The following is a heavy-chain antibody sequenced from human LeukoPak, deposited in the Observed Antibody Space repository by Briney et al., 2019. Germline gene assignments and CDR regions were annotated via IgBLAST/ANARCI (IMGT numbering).Heavy chain of an antibody. V-gene: IGHV3-23*01. Sequence: GGSLRLSCAASGFTFKSYAMSWVRQAPGKGLEWVSALSGSGGSPYDADAVKGRFIISRDNSKNTLYLQMNSLRAEDTAIYYCARQLGYCSDGTCYFDSWGQGILVTVTS. CDR3: ARQLGYCSDGTCYFDS. D-gene: IGHD2-15*01. CDR2: LSGSGGSP. J-gene: IGHJ4*02. CDR1: GFTFKSYA.